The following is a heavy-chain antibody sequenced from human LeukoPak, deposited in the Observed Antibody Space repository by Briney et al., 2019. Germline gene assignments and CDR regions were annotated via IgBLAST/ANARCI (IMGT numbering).Heavy chain of an antibody. D-gene: IGHD3-9*01. CDR2: IYYSGST. V-gene: IGHV4-59*01. CDR1: GGSISSYY. J-gene: IGHJ4*02. CDR3: ARVTGYTIEDYFDY. Sequence: SETLSLTCTVSGGSISSYYWSWIRQPPGKGLEWIGYIYYSGSTNYNPSLKSRVTISAKTSKNQFSLKLRSVTAADTAVYYRARVTGYTIEDYFDYWGQGTLVTVSS.